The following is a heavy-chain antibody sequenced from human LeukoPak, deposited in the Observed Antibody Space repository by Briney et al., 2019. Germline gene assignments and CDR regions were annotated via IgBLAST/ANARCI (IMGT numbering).Heavy chain of an antibody. J-gene: IGHJ5*02. V-gene: IGHV3-74*01. Sequence: PGGSLRLSCAASGFTFSSYWMHWVRQAPGKGLVWVSRIKTDGSSTDYADSVKGRFTISRDNAKNSLYLQMNSLRAEDMALYYCAKDKAWRSYSNWFDPWGQGTLVTVSS. CDR3: AKDKAWRSYSNWFDP. D-gene: IGHD3-16*01. CDR2: IKTDGSST. CDR1: GFTFSSYW.